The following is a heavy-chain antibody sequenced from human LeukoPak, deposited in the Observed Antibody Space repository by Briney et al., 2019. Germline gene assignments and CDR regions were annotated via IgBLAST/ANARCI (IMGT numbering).Heavy chain of an antibody. V-gene: IGHV3-7*01. D-gene: IGHD3-3*01. J-gene: IGHJ4*02. CDR1: GLTLSDHY. CDR3: ARGTAIFGVIYTFDS. Sequence: PGGSLRLSCAVSGLTLSDHYIDWVRQAPGKGLEWVANIIHDGTEKYYVDSVKGRFTISRDNAKNSLYLQMNSLRDEDTAVYYCARGTAIFGVIYTFDSWGQGTLATVSS. CDR2: IIHDGTEK.